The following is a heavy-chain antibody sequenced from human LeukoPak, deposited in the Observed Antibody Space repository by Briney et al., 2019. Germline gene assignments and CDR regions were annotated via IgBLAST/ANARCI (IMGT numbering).Heavy chain of an antibody. D-gene: IGHD4-17*01. CDR2: ISYDGSNK. J-gene: IGHJ4*02. CDR3: ARTVYGDYEYYFDY. V-gene: IGHV3-30-3*01. CDR1: GFTFSSYA. Sequence: GGSLRLSCAASGFTFSSYAMHWVRQAPGKGLEWVAVISYDGSNKYYADSVKGRFTISRDNSKNTLYLQMNSLRAEDTAVYYCARTVYGDYEYYFDYWGQGTLVTVSP.